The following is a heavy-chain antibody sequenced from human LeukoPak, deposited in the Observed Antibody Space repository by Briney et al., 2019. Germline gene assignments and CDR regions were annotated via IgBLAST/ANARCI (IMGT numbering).Heavy chain of an antibody. J-gene: IGHJ5*02. Sequence: PSQTQSLTCTVSGGSISSGSYYWSWIRQPPGKGLEWIGSIYSSGSTYYNPSLKSRVTISVDTSKNQFSLKLNSVTAADTAVYYCAREGLNMVRGVIPKEAWGWFDPWGQGTLVTVSS. V-gene: IGHV4-39*07. CDR1: GGSISSGSYY. D-gene: IGHD3-10*01. CDR3: AREGLNMVRGVIPKEAWGWFDP. CDR2: IYSSGST.